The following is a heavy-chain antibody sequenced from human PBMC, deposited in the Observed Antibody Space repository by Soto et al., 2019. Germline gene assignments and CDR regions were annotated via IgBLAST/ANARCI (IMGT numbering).Heavy chain of an antibody. J-gene: IGHJ4*02. D-gene: IGHD6-19*01. CDR2: IYYSGST. V-gene: IGHV4-59*08. CDR3: ARRNWQWLTGFDY. Sequence: QVQLQESGPGLVKPSETLSLTCTVSGGSISSYYWSWIRQPPGKGLEWIGYIYYSGSTNYNPSLKSRVTTSVDTSKNQFSLKLSSVTAAGTAVYYCARRNWQWLTGFDYWGQGTLVTVSS. CDR1: GGSISSYY.